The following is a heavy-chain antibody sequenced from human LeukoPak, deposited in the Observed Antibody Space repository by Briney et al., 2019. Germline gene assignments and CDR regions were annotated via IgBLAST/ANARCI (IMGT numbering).Heavy chain of an antibody. CDR1: GYSFTTYW. J-gene: IGHJ4*02. Sequence: GESLRISCKGSGYSFTTYWIAWVRQMPGKGLEWMGIIYPDDSDTRYSPSFEGQATISADKSISTAYLQWSSLKASDTAMYYCARVFDILTGYYIRAFDYWGQGTLVTVSS. CDR2: IYPDDSDT. V-gene: IGHV5-51*01. D-gene: IGHD3-9*01. CDR3: ARVFDILTGYYIRAFDY.